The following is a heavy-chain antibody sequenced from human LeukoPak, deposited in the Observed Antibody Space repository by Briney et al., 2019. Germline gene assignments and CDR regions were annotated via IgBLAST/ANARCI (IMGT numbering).Heavy chain of an antibody. V-gene: IGHV3-7*01. CDR1: GFTFSNSW. J-gene: IGHJ4*02. D-gene: IGHD3-16*01. Sequence: TGGCLRLSCASSGFTFSNSWISWVRQAPGEGLEWVAHIKQEGSEKYYVASVKGRFTISRDNAKNSLWLQMNSLGAEDTALYYCVTWASDRHPAPLNSWGQGALVTVSS. CDR3: VTWASDRHPAPLNS. CDR2: IKQEGSEK.